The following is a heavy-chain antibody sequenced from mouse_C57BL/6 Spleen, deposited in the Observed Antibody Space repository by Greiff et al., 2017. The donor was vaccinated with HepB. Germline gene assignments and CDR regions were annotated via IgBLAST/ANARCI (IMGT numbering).Heavy chain of an antibody. V-gene: IGHV1-64*01. Sequence: VQLQQPGAELVKPGASVKLSCKASGYTFTSYWMHWVKQRPGQGLEWIGMIHPNSGSTNYNEKFKSKATLTVDKASSTAYMQLSSLTSEDSAVYYCARWYYGNFYAMDYWGQGTSVTVSS. D-gene: IGHD2-1*01. CDR3: ARWYYGNFYAMDY. CDR1: GYTFTSYW. CDR2: IHPNSGST. J-gene: IGHJ4*01.